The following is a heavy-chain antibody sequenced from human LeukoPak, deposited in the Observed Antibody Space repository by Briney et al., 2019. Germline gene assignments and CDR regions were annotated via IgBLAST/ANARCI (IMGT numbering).Heavy chain of an antibody. CDR2: ISESGGST. V-gene: IGHV3-23*01. D-gene: IGHD6-13*01. Sequence: GGSLRLSCVVSGFTFSTSAMSWVRQAPGKGLEWVSGISESGGSTYYADSVKGRFTISRDNSKNTLYLQMNSLRAEDTAVYYCAKDIIAAREYYYYGMDVWGQGTTVTVSS. CDR1: GFTFSTSA. CDR3: AKDIIAAREYYYYGMDV. J-gene: IGHJ6*02.